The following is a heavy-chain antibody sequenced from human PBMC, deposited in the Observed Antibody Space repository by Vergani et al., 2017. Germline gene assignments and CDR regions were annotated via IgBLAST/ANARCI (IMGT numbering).Heavy chain of an antibody. Sequence: QVQLPESGPGLVKPSQTLSLTCPVSGGSISSGDYYWRWIRQPPGQGLEWIGYIYYSGRTYYNPSLKSRVTISVDTSKNQFSLKLSSVTAADTAVYYCARGPMIVEAFDIWGQGTMVTVSS. CDR1: GGSISSGDYY. CDR3: ARGPMIVEAFDI. CDR2: IYYSGRT. J-gene: IGHJ3*02. D-gene: IGHD3-22*01. V-gene: IGHV4-30-4*01.